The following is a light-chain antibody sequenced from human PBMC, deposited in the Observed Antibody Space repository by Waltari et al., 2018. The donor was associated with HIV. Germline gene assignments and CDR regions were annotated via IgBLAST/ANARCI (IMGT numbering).Light chain of an antibody. CDR1: SSNIGNNY. Sequence: QSVLTQPPSVSAAPGQKVTISCSGSSSNIGNNYVSWYQHLPGTAPKLLIYDSNPRPSGMPDRFAGSKSGTAAPPGITGLQSGAEAAYYCATWDGSLSIDVFFGGGTKLTVL. J-gene: IGLJ2*01. CDR3: ATWDGSLSIDVF. V-gene: IGLV1-51*01. CDR2: DSN.